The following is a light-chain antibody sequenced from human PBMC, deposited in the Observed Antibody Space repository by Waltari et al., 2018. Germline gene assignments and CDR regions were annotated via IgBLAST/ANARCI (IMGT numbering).Light chain of an antibody. CDR2: WAS. J-gene: IGKJ4*01. CDR1: QSVLYSSNNKNY. Sequence: DIVMTQSPDSLAVSLGERATINCKSSQSVLYSSNNKNYLAWYQQKPGQPPKLLIYWASTRESGVPDRFSGSGSGTDFTRTISSLQAEDVAVYYCQQYYSTPPITFGGGTKVEIK. V-gene: IGKV4-1*01. CDR3: QQYYSTPPIT.